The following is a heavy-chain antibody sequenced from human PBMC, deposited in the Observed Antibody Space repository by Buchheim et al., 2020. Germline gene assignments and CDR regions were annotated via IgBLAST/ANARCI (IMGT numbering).Heavy chain of an antibody. CDR1: GYTFTSYD. Sequence: QVQLVQSGAEVKKPGASVKVSCKASGYTFTSYDINWVRQATGQGLEWMGWMNPKSGNTGDAQKFQGRVPRTRNPSLSQAYMELSSLRSEDTAGYYCARGLPTYYYDSSGRNEVWGQGTL. J-gene: IGHJ4*02. V-gene: IGHV1-8*01. CDR2: MNPKSGNT. CDR3: ARGLPTYYYDSSGRNEV. D-gene: IGHD3-22*01.